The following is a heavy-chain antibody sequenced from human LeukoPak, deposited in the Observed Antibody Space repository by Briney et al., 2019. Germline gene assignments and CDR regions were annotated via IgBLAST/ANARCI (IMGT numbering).Heavy chain of an antibody. D-gene: IGHD5-24*01. V-gene: IGHV1-69*06. CDR2: IIPIFGTA. Sequence: SVRVSCKASGGTFSSYAISWVRQAPGQGLEWMGRIIPIFGTANYAQKFQGRVTITADKSTSTAYMELSSLRSEDTAVYYCASSATIPLYFDYWGQGTLVTVSS. CDR3: ASSATIPLYFDY. CDR1: GGTFSSYA. J-gene: IGHJ4*02.